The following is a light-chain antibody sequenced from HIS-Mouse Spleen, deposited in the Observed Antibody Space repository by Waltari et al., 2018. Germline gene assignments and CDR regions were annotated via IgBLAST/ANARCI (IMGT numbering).Light chain of an antibody. CDR3: SSYTSSSTEV. CDR1: SSDVGGYNY. CDR2: DVS. Sequence: QSALTQPASVSGSPGQSITISCTGTSSDVGGYNYVSWYQQHPGKAPKLMIYDVSNRPSGVSNRLSVSNSAIRASLTTSRLQAEDEADYYCSSYTSSSTEVFGGEIKLTVL. J-gene: IGLJ2*01. V-gene: IGLV2-14*03.